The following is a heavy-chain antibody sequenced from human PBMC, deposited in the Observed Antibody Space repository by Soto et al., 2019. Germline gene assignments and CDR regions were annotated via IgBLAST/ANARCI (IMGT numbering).Heavy chain of an antibody. J-gene: IGHJ4*02. D-gene: IGHD3-22*01. Sequence: SETLSLTCTVSGGSISSSSYYWGWIRQPPGKGLEWIGSIYYSGSTYYNPSLKSRVTISVDTSKNQFSLKLSSVTAADTAVYYCARHEYYDSSGKHFDYWGKGTLVTVSS. V-gene: IGHV4-39*01. CDR3: ARHEYYDSSGKHFDY. CDR2: IYYSGST. CDR1: GGSISSSSYY.